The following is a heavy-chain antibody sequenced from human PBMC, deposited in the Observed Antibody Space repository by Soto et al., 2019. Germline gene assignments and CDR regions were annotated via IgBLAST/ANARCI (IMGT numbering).Heavy chain of an antibody. D-gene: IGHD2-15*01. CDR3: ARVYCSGGSCYGVDY. J-gene: IGHJ4*02. Sequence: SVKVSCKASGGTFSSYAISWVRQAPGQGLEWMGGIIPIFGTANYAQKFQGRVTITADESTSTAYMELSSLRSEDTAVYYCARVYCSGGSCYGVDYWGQGTLVTVSS. V-gene: IGHV1-69*13. CDR2: IIPIFGTA. CDR1: GGTFSSYA.